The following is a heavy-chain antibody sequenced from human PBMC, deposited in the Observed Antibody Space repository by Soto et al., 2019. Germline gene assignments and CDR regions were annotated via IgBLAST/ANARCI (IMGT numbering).Heavy chain of an antibody. J-gene: IGHJ2*01. Sequence: QVQLVESGGGVVQPGRSLRLSCAASGFTFSSYGMQWVRQAPGKGLEWVAVIWYDGSNKYYADSVKGRFTISRDNSKNTLYLQMNSLRAEDTAVYYCARVPGYSSGWYWYFDLWGRGTLVTVSS. D-gene: IGHD6-19*01. CDR1: GFTFSSYG. CDR3: ARVPGYSSGWYWYFDL. V-gene: IGHV3-33*01. CDR2: IWYDGSNK.